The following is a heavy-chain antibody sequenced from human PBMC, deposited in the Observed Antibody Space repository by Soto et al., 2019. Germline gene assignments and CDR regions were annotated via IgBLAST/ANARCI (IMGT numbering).Heavy chain of an antibody. CDR3: ARDPIAVAGGRARTVDY. V-gene: IGHV1-3*01. J-gene: IGHJ4*02. CDR2: INAGNGNT. CDR1: GYTFTSYA. D-gene: IGHD6-19*01. Sequence: QVQLVQSGAEVKKPGASVKVSYKASGYTFTSYAMHWVRQAPGQRLEWMGWINAGNGNTKYSQKFQGRVTITRDTSASTAYMELSSLRSEDTAVYYCARDPIAVAGGRARTVDYWGQGTLVTVSS.